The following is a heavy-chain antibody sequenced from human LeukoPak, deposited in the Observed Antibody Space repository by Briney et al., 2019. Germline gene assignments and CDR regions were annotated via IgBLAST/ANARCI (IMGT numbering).Heavy chain of an antibody. J-gene: IGHJ3*02. CDR2: IYYSGST. D-gene: IGHD3-3*01. Sequence: PSETLSLTCTVSGGSISSYYWSWIRQPPGKGLEWIGYIYYSGSTDYNPSLKSRVTIPVDTSKNQFSLRLSSVTAADTAVYYCARDPSIFGVVNYAFDIWGQGKMVTVSS. V-gene: IGHV4-59*01. CDR1: GGSISSYY. CDR3: ARDPSIFGVVNYAFDI.